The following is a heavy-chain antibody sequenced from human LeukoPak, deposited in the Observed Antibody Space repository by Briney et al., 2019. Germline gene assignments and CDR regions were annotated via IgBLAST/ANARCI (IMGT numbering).Heavy chain of an antibody. Sequence: ASVKVSCKASGYTFTGYYMHWVRQAPGQGLEWMGRINPNSGGTNYAQKFQGRVTMTRDTSISTAYMELSRLRSDDTAVYYCAESLNYYDSSGYGFWGQGTLVTVPP. CDR2: INPNSGGT. V-gene: IGHV1-2*06. D-gene: IGHD3-22*01. CDR3: AESLNYYDSSGYGF. CDR1: GYTFTGYY. J-gene: IGHJ4*02.